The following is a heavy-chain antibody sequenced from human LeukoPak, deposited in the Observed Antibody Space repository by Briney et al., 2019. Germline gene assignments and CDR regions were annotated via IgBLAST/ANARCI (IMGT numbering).Heavy chain of an antibody. CDR1: GDILTDLS. CDR2: FDPDDGET. V-gene: IGHV1-24*01. CDR3: ATVRPKARSGSYFHYYDYMDV. Sequence: GASVKVSCKVSGDILTDLSMHWVRQAPGKGLEWMGGFDPDDGETIYAQRFQGRVTMTEDTSTDTAYMYLSGLRSEDTAVYYCATVRPKARSGSYFHYYDYMDVWGQGTTVTVSS. D-gene: IGHD1-26*01. J-gene: IGHJ6*03.